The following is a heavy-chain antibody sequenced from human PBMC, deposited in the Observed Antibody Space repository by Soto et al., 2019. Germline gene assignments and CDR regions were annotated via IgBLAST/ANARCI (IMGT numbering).Heavy chain of an antibody. J-gene: IGHJ4*02. Sequence: EVQLVESGGGLVQPGGSLRLSCAASGFTFSSYWMHWVRQAPGKGLVWVSSIKTDGSITTYADSVKGRLTISRDNAKNTLYLQMTSLRAEDTAVYYCARGGRGGFDYWGQGTLVTAPS. CDR3: ARGGRGGFDY. CDR2: IKTDGSIT. D-gene: IGHD3-16*01. V-gene: IGHV3-74*01. CDR1: GFTFSSYW.